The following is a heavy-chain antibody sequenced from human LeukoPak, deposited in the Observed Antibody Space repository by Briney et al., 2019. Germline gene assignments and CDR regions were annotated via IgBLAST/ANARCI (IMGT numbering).Heavy chain of an antibody. D-gene: IGHD4-23*01. J-gene: IGHJ4*02. Sequence: PSETLSLTCTVSGGSISSSSYYWGWIRQPPGKGLEWIGSIYYSGSTYYNPSLKSRVTISVDTSKNQFSLKLSSVTAADTAVYYCARHTRVTATIGYWGQGTLVTVSS. CDR1: GGSISSSSYY. CDR3: ARHTRVTATIGY. V-gene: IGHV4-39*01. CDR2: IYYSGST.